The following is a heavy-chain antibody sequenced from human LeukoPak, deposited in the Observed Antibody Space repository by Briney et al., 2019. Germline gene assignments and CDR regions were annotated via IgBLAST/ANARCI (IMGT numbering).Heavy chain of an antibody. V-gene: IGHV1-69*13. D-gene: IGHD5-24*01. Sequence: SVSVSCTGSGYTLSNHAFSWVRQAPGQGLEWMGGIIPIFGTANYAQKFQGRVTITADESTSTAYMELSSLRSEDTAVYYCARGGYNYGDFDYWGQGTLVTVSS. J-gene: IGHJ4*02. CDR2: IIPIFGTA. CDR3: ARGGYNYGDFDY. CDR1: GYTLSNHA.